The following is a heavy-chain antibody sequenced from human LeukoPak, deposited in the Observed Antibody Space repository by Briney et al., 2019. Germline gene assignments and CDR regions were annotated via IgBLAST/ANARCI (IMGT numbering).Heavy chain of an antibody. CDR1: GYSISSGYY. CDR2: IYHSGST. V-gene: IGHV4-38-2*02. Sequence: SETLSLTCTVSGYSISSGYYWGWIRQPPGKGLEWIGSIYHSGSTYYNPSLKSRVTISVDTSKNQFSLKLSSVTAADTAVYYCARDKLWYNDYWGQGTLVTVSS. CDR3: ARDKLWYNDY. D-gene: IGHD5-18*01. J-gene: IGHJ4*02.